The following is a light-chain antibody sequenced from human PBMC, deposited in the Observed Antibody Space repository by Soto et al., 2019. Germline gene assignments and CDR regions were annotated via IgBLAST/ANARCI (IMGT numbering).Light chain of an antibody. J-gene: IGKJ3*01. CDR3: QQSYSIPRLT. V-gene: IGKV1-39*01. CDR1: QNISNY. CDR2: AAS. Sequence: DMQMTQSQSSLSASVGDRVSITCRSSQNISNYLHWYQQRPGKAPKLLIYAASNLRSGVPSRFSGSGSGTDFTLTISSLQSEDFATYYCQQSYSIPRLTFGPGTRVEIK.